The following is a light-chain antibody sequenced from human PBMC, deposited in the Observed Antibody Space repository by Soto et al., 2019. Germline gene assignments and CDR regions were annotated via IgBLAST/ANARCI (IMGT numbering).Light chain of an antibody. Sequence: EIVLTQSPATMSLSPGERATLSCGASERVSSSYVAWYQVKGGLAPRLLIHDASTRASGIPDRFRGCKSGTDFTLTIRGLQPEDAALYYCQQRTDRPPWTFGQGTKVESK. CDR1: ERVSSSY. CDR2: DAS. V-gene: IGKV3D-20*02. CDR3: QQRTDRPPWT. J-gene: IGKJ1*01.